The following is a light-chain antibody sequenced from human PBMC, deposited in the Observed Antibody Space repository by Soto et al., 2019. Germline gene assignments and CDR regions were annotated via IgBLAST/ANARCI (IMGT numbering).Light chain of an antibody. CDR3: CSYAGSSTV. J-gene: IGLJ2*01. Sequence: QSVLTQPASVSGSPGQSITISCTGTSSDVGSYNLVSWYQQHPGKAPKLMIYEVSKRPSGVSNRFSGPKSGNTASLTISGVQAEDEADYYCCSYAGSSTVFGGGTKLTVL. V-gene: IGLV2-23*02. CDR1: SSDVGSYNL. CDR2: EVS.